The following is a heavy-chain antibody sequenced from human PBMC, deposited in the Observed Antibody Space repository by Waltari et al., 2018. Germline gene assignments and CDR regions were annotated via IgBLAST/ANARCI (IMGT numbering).Heavy chain of an antibody. CDR2: IIPIFGTA. D-gene: IGHD3-9*01. Sequence: QVQLVQSGAEVKKPGSPVKVSCKASGGTFRSYRVSWGRQAPGQGREWRGGIIPIFGTANYAQKFQGRVTITADESTSTAYMELSSLRSEDTAVYYCARLRWGNNYDILTGYRSGFDPWGQGTLVTVSS. J-gene: IGHJ5*02. V-gene: IGHV1-69*01. CDR1: GGTFRSYR. CDR3: ARLRWGNNYDILTGYRSGFDP.